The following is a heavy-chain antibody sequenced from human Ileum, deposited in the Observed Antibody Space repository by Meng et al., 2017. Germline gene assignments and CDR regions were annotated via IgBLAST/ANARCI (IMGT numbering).Heavy chain of an antibody. CDR2: INTNTGDP. J-gene: IGHJ4*02. V-gene: IGHV7-4-1*02. Sequence: QVQVVQSGFELKTPGASVKVSCKGSGYTFTNYGMNWVRQAPGQGLEWMGWINTNTGDPTYAQAFTGRFVFSLDTSVNTAYLQISSLKAEDTAIYYCAREPRRFDHWGQGTLVTVSS. CDR1: GYTFTNYG. CDR3: AREPRRFDH.